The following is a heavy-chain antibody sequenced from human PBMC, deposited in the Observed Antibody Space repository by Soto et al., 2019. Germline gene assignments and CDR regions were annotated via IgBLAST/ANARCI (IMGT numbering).Heavy chain of an antibody. J-gene: IGHJ6*02. D-gene: IGHD1-26*01. CDR3: ARVGASMRSYYSGMDV. CDR2: LHYSGST. CDR1: GGSISSYY. Sequence: SQTLSLTCTVSGGSISSYYWSWIRQPPGKGLEWIGYLHYSGSTNYNPSLKRRVTISVDTSKNQSSLTLSPVTAADTAVYYCARVGASMRSYYSGMDVCGQGTTVTXSS. V-gene: IGHV4-59*01.